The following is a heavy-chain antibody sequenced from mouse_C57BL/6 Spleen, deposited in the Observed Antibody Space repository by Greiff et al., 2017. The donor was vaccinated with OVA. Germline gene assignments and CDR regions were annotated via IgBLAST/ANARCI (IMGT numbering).Heavy chain of an antibody. CDR3: AISYGSRWDFDV. D-gene: IGHD1-1*01. V-gene: IGHV2-3*01. CDR1: GFSLTSYG. J-gene: IGHJ1*03. Sequence: VQLQQSGPGLVAPSQSLSITCTASGFSLTSYGVSWVRQPPGKGLEWLGVIWGDGCTNYHSALISRLCISKDNSKSQVFLKLNSLQTDDTAAKYCAISYGSRWDFDVWGTGTTVTVSS. CDR2: IWGDGCT.